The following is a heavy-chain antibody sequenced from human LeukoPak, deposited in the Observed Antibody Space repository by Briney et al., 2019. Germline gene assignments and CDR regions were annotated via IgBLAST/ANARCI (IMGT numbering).Heavy chain of an antibody. J-gene: IGHJ4*02. D-gene: IGHD1-1*01. V-gene: IGHV3-48*01. CDR1: EFTFSSYS. CDR2: ISRSSSTI. CDR3: ARDLNWETY. Sequence: GGSLRLSCAATEFTFSSYSMNGVRHATGTGLEGVSYISRSSSTIYYADAVKGRFPISRDNAKNSLYLQMNSLRAEDTAVYYCARDLNWETYWGQGTLVTVSS.